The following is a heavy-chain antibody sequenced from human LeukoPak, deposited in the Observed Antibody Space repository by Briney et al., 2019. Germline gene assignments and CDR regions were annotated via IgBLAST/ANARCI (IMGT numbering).Heavy chain of an antibody. J-gene: IGHJ4*02. Sequence: SGGSLRLSCAASGFTFSGSGMHWVRQAPGKGLEWVAFIRYHGSDKYYADSVKGRFTISRDNSKNTLFLQMSSLRVEDTALYYCAKDLGVGNSWYGWVLWGQGTLVTVSS. D-gene: IGHD6-13*01. V-gene: IGHV3-30*02. CDR1: GFTFSGSG. CDR3: AKDLGVGNSWYGWVL. CDR2: IRYHGSDK.